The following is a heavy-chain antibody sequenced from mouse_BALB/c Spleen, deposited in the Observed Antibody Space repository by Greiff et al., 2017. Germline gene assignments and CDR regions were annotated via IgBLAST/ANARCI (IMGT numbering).Heavy chain of an antibody. J-gene: IGHJ4*01. CDR1: GFTFSNYW. V-gene: IGHV6-6*02. Sequence: DVQLQESGGGLVQPGGSMKLSCVASGFTFSNYWMNWVRQSPEKGLEWVAEIRLKSNNYATHYAESVKGRFTISRDDSKSSVYLQMNNLRAEDTGIYYCTRVYDSYAMDYWGQGTSVTVSS. CDR3: TRVYDSYAMDY. D-gene: IGHD1-3*01. CDR2: IRLKSNNYAT.